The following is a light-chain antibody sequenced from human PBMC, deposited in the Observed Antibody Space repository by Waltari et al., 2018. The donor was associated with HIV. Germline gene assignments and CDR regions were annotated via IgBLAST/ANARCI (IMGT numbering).Light chain of an antibody. V-gene: IGKV3-15*01. CDR1: QSVSSN. J-gene: IGKJ2*01. CDR3: QQYNDWPRT. Sequence: EIVMTQSPATLSVSPGERATLSCRASQSVSSNLACYQHKPGQAPRLLIYGASTRATGIPARFSGSWSVTEFTLTISSLQSEDFAVYYCQQYNDWPRTFGQGTKLEIK. CDR2: GAS.